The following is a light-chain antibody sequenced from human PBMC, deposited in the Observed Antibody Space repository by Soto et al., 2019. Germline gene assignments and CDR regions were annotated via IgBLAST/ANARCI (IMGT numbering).Light chain of an antibody. CDR1: TIGSKS. J-gene: IGLJ2*01. CDR2: DDS. CDR3: QVWDSSSDLVV. V-gene: IGLV3-21*02. Sequence: SYELTQPPSVSGAPGQTARITCGGNTIGSKSVHWYQQKPGQAPVLVVYDDSDRPSGIPERFSGSNSGNTATLTISRVEAGDEADYYCQVWDSSSDLVVFGGGTKLTVL.